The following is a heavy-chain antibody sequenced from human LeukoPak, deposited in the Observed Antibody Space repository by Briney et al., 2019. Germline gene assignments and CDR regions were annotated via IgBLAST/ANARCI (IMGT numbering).Heavy chain of an antibody. J-gene: IGHJ4*02. CDR2: ISSSSSYI. V-gene: IGHV3-21*01. D-gene: IGHD6-19*01. CDR3: AKQWPRRAFDY. CDR1: GFTFSSYS. Sequence: GGSLRLSCAASGFTFSSYSMNWVRQAPGKGLEWVSSISSSSSYIYYADSVKGRFTISRDSAKNSLYLQMNSLRAEDTAVYYCAKQWPRRAFDYWGQGTLVTVSS.